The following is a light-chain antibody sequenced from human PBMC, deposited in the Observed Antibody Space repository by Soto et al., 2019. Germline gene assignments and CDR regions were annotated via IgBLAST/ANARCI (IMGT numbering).Light chain of an antibody. J-gene: IGKJ1*01. Sequence: IQMTQSPSTLSASVGDRVTINCRASQTISSFLAWYQHKVGEAPKLLIYAASSLQSGVPSRFSGSGSGTDFTLTISSLQPEDFATYYCLQDYNYPPTFGQGTKVDI. CDR2: AAS. V-gene: IGKV1-6*01. CDR1: QTISSF. CDR3: LQDYNYPPT.